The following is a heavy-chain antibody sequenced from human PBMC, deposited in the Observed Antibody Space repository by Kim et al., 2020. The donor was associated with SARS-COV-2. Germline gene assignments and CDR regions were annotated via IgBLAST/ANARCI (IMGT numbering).Heavy chain of an antibody. CDR3: ATDRGDGSGYYYGMDV. CDR2: FDPEDGET. V-gene: IGHV1-24*01. J-gene: IGHJ6*02. Sequence: ASVKVSCKVSGYTLTELSMHWVRQAPGKGLEWMGGFDPEDGETIYAQKFQGRVTMTEDTSTDTAYMELSSLRSEDTAVYYCATDRGDGSGYYYGMDVWGQGTTVTVSS. D-gene: IGHD3-10*01. CDR1: GYTLTELS.